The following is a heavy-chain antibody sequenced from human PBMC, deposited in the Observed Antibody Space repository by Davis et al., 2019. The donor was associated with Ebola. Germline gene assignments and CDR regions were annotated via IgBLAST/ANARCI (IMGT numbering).Heavy chain of an antibody. CDR2: ISYDGSNK. J-gene: IGHJ2*01. Sequence: GGSLRLSCAVSGFPITRYWTHWVRQAPGKGLEWVAVISYDGSNKYYADSVKGRFTISRDNSKNTLYLQMSSLRAEDTAVYYCARDLPGGDWYFDLWGRGTLVTVSS. D-gene: IGHD1-14*01. CDR1: GFPITRYW. V-gene: IGHV3-30*03. CDR3: ARDLPGGDWYFDL.